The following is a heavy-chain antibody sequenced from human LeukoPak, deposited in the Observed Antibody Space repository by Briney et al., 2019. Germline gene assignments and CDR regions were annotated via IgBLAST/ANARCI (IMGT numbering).Heavy chain of an antibody. D-gene: IGHD3-10*01. CDR1: GYSISSGYY. V-gene: IGHV4-38-2*02. Sequence: SETLSLTCTVSGYSISSGYYWGWIRQPPGKGLEWIGEINHSGSTNYNPSLKSRITISVDTSKNQFSLKLSSVTAADTAVYYCARLPDYYSRHGAPGWGQGTLVTVSS. CDR2: INHSGST. CDR3: ARLPDYYSRHGAPG. J-gene: IGHJ4*02.